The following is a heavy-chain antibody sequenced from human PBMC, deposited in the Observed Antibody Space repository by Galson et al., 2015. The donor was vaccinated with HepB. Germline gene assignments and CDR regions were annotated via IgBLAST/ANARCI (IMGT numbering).Heavy chain of an antibody. CDR3: ARTIIPAAAPSYFDN. J-gene: IGHJ4*02. Sequence: SLRLSCAASGFTFINYAIHWVRQAPGKGLEWVAVISYDGTNRYYADSVKGRFTISRENSKNTMYLEMNSLRTEDTAVYYCARTIIPAAAPSYFDNWGQGTLVTVSS. V-gene: IGHV3-30-3*01. CDR2: ISYDGTNR. D-gene: IGHD6-13*01. CDR1: GFTFINYA.